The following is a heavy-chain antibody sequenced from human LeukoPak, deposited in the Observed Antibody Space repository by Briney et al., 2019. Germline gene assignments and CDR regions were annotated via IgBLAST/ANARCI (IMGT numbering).Heavy chain of an antibody. V-gene: IGHV4-59*12. J-gene: IGHJ1*01. D-gene: IGHD5-12*01. CDR3: ARATIPRGLSPGRYFQH. CDR2: IYYSGST. Sequence: PSETLSLTCTVSGGSISSYYWSWIRQPPGKGLEWIGYIYYSGSTNYNPSLKSRVTISVDTSKNQFSLKLSSVTAADTAVYYCARATIPRGLSPGRYFQHWGQGTLVTVSS. CDR1: GGSISSYY.